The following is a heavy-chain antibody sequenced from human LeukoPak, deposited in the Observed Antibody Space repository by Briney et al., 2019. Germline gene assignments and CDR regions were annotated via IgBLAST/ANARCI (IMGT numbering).Heavy chain of an antibody. CDR3: ARDEYIHGDLTNFDS. CDR1: GFTFSDHY. J-gene: IGHJ4*02. CDR2: ISSSGSMI. D-gene: IGHD4-17*01. Sequence: GGSLRLSCATSGFTFSDHYMTWIRQAPGKGLEWVSYISSSGSMISDADSVKGRFTISRDNAKKSLYLQMNSLRAEDTAVYYCARDEYIHGDLTNFDSWGQGTLVIVSS. V-gene: IGHV3-11*04.